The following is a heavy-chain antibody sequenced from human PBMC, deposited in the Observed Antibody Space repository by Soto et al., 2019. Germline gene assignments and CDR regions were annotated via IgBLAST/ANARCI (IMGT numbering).Heavy chain of an antibody. CDR2: ISAYNGNT. D-gene: IGHD2-15*01. CDR3: ARAGGTCSFWFDP. Sequence: QVQLVQSGAEVKKPGASVKVSCKASGYTFTSYGITWVRQAPGQGLEWMGWISAYNGNTHYAQKLQGRVTMTTDTSACTAYMDLRSLGTAVTSVYYCARAGGTCSFWFDPWGQGTLVTVSS. CDR1: GYTFTSYG. V-gene: IGHV1-18*01. J-gene: IGHJ5*02.